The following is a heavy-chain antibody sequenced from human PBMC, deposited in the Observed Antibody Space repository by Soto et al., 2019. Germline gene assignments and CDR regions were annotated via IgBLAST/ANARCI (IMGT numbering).Heavy chain of an antibody. D-gene: IGHD1-1*01. Sequence: PGGSLRLSCAASGFTFSSYAMHWVRQAPGKGLEWVAVISYDGSNKYYADSVKGRFTISRDNSKNTLYLQMNSLRAEDTAVYYCARLETGTRTGNYSGQGTLVTVSS. CDR2: ISYDGSNK. CDR1: GFTFSSYA. V-gene: IGHV3-30-3*01. J-gene: IGHJ4*02. CDR3: ARLETGTRTGNY.